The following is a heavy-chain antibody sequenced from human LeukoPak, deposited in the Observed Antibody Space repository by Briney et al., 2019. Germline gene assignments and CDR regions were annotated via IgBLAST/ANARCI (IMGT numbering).Heavy chain of an antibody. D-gene: IGHD4-11*01. CDR1: GGSISSGSYY. Sequence: PSETLSLTCTVSGGSISSGSYYWSWIRQPAGKGLEWIGRIYTSGSTNYNPSLKSRVTISVDTSKNQFSLKLSSVTAADTAVYYCARLHPLYYFDYWGQGTRVTVSS. V-gene: IGHV4-61*02. CDR3: ARLHPLYYFDY. J-gene: IGHJ4*02. CDR2: IYTSGST.